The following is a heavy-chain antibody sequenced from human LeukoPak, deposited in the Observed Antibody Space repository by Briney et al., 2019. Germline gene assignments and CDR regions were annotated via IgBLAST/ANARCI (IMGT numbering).Heavy chain of an antibody. D-gene: IGHD3-16*02. CDR2: IYVTGT. V-gene: IGHV4-59*08. Sequence: LETLSLTCTVSGGSIGTYYWSWIRQSPGKGLEWIGYIYVTGTRYNPYLQSRVTISVDRSRNQFFLKMSSVTAADTAVYYCARHIGGGIEDMDVWGKGTKVIVSS. CDR1: GGSIGTYY. CDR3: ARHIGGGIEDMDV. J-gene: IGHJ6*03.